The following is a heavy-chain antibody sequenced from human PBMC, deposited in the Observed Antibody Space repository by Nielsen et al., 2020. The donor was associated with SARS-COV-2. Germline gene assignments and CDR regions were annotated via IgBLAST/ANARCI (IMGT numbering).Heavy chain of an antibody. CDR2: ISDDNTI. V-gene: IGHV3-48*02. Sequence: GESLKISCAASGFTFNTYGMNWVRQAPGKGLEWISYISDDNTIFYADSVKGRFTISRDNAKNSLYLQMNSLRDEDTAVYYCAKDHSYDTYGMDVWGQGTTVTVSS. CDR3: AKDHSYDTYGMDV. CDR1: GFTFNTYG. J-gene: IGHJ6*02. D-gene: IGHD3-9*01.